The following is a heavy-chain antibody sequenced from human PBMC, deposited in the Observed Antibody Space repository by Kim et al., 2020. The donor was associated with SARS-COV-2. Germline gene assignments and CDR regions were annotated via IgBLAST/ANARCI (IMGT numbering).Heavy chain of an antibody. D-gene: IGHD6-19*01. V-gene: IGHV3-74*01. Sequence: ADSVKGGVTISRDNAKNTVYLQMNSLRAEDTAVYYCARALAVAGTGGYYWGQGTLVTVSS. J-gene: IGHJ4*02. CDR3: ARALAVAGTGGYY.